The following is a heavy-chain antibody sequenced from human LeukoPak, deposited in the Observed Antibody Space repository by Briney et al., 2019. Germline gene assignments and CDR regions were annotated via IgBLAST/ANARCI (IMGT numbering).Heavy chain of an antibody. J-gene: IGHJ6*03. CDR3: AREGRKYSYGSEDYYYMDV. CDR2: IYHGGST. Sequence: SGTLSLTCAVSGGSISTTDWWSWVRQPPGKGLEWIGQIYHGGSTNYNPSLKSRVTISVDKSKNQFSLKLSSVTAADTAVYYCAREGRKYSYGSEDYYYMDVWGKGTTVTVSS. CDR1: GGSISTTDW. V-gene: IGHV4-4*02. D-gene: IGHD5-18*01.